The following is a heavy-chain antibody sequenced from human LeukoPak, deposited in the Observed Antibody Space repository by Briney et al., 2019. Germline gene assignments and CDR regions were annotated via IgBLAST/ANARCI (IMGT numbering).Heavy chain of an antibody. J-gene: IGHJ4*02. V-gene: IGHV4-61*01. CDR1: GVSVSSGTHY. CDR3: ASAPNVDFYDY. Sequence: SETLSLACTVSGVSVSSGTHYWSWIRQPPGKGLEWIGYIYYTGSTNYNPSLKSRVSMSIDTSKNQFSLKLTSVTAADTAVYYCASAPNVDFYDYWGQGTRVTVSS. CDR2: IYYTGST.